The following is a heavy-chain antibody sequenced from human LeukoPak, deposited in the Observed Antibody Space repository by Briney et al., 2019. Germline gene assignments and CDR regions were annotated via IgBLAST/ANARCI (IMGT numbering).Heavy chain of an antibody. CDR1: GGSISSYY. Sequence: PSETLSLTCTVSGGSISSYYWSWIRQPPGKGLEWIGYIYYSGSTNYNPSLKSRVTISVDTSKNQFSLKLSSVTAADTAVYYCARQSRYYDSNGYYYFDYWGQGTLVTVSS. CDR3: ARQSRYYDSNGYYYFDY. V-gene: IGHV4-59*01. D-gene: IGHD3-22*01. J-gene: IGHJ4*02. CDR2: IYYSGST.